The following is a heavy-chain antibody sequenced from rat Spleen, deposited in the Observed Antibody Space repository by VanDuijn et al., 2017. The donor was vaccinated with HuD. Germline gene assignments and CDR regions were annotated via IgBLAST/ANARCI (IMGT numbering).Heavy chain of an antibody. Sequence: EVQLVESGGGLVQPGRSMKLSCAASVFTFSSFPMAWVRQATTKGLEWVATISACGGGTYYRDSVKGRFTISRDNAKSNLYLQMNRLRSEETATYYCTRAETLYWYFDFWGPGTMVTVSS. V-gene: IGHV5-46*01. J-gene: IGHJ1*01. D-gene: IGHD3-4*01. CDR1: VFTFSSFP. CDR3: TRAETLYWYFDF. CDR2: ISACGGGT.